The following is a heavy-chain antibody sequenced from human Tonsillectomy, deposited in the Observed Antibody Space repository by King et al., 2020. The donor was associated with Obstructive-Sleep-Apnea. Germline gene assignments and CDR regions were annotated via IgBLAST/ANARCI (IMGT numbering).Heavy chain of an antibody. CDR3: ARAPFHYRDYFHFDY. CDR1: GGTFSSYA. V-gene: IGHV1-69*17. J-gene: IGHJ4*02. CDR2: IIPIFGIA. D-gene: IGHD2/OR15-2a*01. Sequence: VQLVESGAEVKKPGSSVKVSCKASGGTFSSYAITWVRQAPGQGLEWMGGIIPIFGIANYAQKFQGRVTITADKSTSTAYMELSSLSSEDTAVYYCARAPFHYRDYFHFDYWGQGTLVTVSS.